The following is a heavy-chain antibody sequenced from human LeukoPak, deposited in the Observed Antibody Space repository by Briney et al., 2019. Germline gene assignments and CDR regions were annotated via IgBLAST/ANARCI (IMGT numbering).Heavy chain of an antibody. CDR2: IKQVGSEK. J-gene: IGHJ4*02. V-gene: IGHV3-7*03. D-gene: IGHD3-16*01. Sequence: GGSLRLSCAASGLTFSNYWKDWVRQAPGKGLEWVANIKQVGSEKNYVDSVKGRFIISRDNAKNSLYLQMNTLRADDTAVYYCARDGFGAGSNWGQGTLVTVSS. CDR3: ARDGFGAGSN. CDR1: GLTFSNYW.